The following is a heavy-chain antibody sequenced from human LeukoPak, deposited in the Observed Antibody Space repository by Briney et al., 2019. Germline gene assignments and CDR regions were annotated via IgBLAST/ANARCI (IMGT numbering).Heavy chain of an antibody. J-gene: IGHJ4*02. CDR3: ARDGGGYDYDY. CDR2: IRNSGNTI. D-gene: IGHD5-12*01. CDR1: GFTLSSYN. V-gene: IGHV3-48*01. Sequence: GGSLRLSCAVSGFTLSSYNMNWVRQAPGKGLEWVSYIRNSGNTIYYADSVKGRFTISRDPAKNSLYLQMNSLRAEDTAVYYCARDGGGYDYDYWGQGTLVTVSS.